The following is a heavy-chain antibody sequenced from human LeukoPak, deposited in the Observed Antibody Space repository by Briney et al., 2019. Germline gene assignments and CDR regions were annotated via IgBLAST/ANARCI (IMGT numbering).Heavy chain of an antibody. Sequence: PSETLSLTCTVSGGSISSYSWNWIRQSPGKGLEWIGRVYHSGSINYNPSLKSRVTRSVDTSQNQFSLNLSSVTAADTAVYYCVSSYGGYVLDYWGQGTLVIVSS. D-gene: IGHD5-12*01. CDR1: GGSISSYS. J-gene: IGHJ4*02. CDR2: VYHSGSI. CDR3: VSSYGGYVLDY. V-gene: IGHV4-59*01.